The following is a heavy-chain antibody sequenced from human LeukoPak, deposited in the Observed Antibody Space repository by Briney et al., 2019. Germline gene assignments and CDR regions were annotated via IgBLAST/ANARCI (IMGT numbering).Heavy chain of an antibody. CDR1: GFTFSSYS. CDR2: ISSSSSYI. Sequence: GGSLRLSCAASGFTFSSYSMNWVRQAPGKGLEWVSSISSSSSYIYYADSVKGRFTISRDSAKNSLYLQMNSLRAEDTAVYYCARVVWSGYSDYWGQGTLVTVSS. D-gene: IGHD3-3*01. J-gene: IGHJ4*02. CDR3: ARVVWSGYSDY. V-gene: IGHV3-21*01.